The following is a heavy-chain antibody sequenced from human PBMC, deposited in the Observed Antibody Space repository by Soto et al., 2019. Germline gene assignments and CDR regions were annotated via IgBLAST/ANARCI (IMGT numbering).Heavy chain of an antibody. Sequence: GGSLRLSCAASGFTFSSYGMHWVRQAPGKGLEWVAVIWYDGSNKYYADSVKGRFTISRDNSKNTLYLQMNSLRAEDTAVYYCARSPLWSWAGYYPYYFDYWGQGTLVTVSS. D-gene: IGHD3-9*01. CDR1: GFTFSSYG. CDR3: ARSPLWSWAGYYPYYFDY. V-gene: IGHV3-33*01. CDR2: IWYDGSNK. J-gene: IGHJ4*02.